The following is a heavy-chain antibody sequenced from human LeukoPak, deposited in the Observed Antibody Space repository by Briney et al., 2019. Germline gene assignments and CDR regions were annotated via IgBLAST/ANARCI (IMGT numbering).Heavy chain of an antibody. CDR1: GFTLSSYA. D-gene: IGHD2-15*01. CDR2: ISVGGNT. CDR3: AKAPVTTCSGAYCYPFDY. V-gene: IGHV3-23*01. Sequence: GGSLRLSCAASGFTLSSYAMSWVRQGPGKGLEWVSAISVGGNTYHADSVKGRFTISRDSSKNTLYLQMNSLRAEDAAVYYCAKAPVTTCSGAYCYPFDYWGQGTLVTVSS. J-gene: IGHJ4*02.